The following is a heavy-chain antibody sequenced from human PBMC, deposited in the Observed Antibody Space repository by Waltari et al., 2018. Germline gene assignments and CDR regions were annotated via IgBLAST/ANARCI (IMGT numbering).Heavy chain of an antibody. CDR3: ARAGDGYSVGYYFDY. CDR1: GGSISRGDYY. Sequence: QVQLQESGPGLVKPSQTLSLTCTVSGGSISRGDYYWSWIRQPPGKGLEWIGYIYYSGSTYYNPSLKSRVTISVDTSKNQFSLKLSSVTAADTAVYYCARAGDGYSVGYYFDYGGQGTLVTVSS. CDR2: IYYSGST. V-gene: IGHV4-30-4*08. J-gene: IGHJ4*02. D-gene: IGHD5-18*01.